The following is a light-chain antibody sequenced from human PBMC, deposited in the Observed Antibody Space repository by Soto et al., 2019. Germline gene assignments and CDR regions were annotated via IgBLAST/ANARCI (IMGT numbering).Light chain of an antibody. CDR2: EVR. CDR1: NRDVGSYNL. V-gene: IGLV2-14*01. J-gene: IGLJ2*01. CDR3: SSYTTSVTRVV. Sequence: QSALTQPASVSGSPGQSITIACTGTNRDVGSYNLVSWYQQRPGEAPKLIISEVRNRPSGISYRFTGSKSGNTASLTISGLQAEDEAAYYCSSYTTSVTRVVFGGGTKLTVL.